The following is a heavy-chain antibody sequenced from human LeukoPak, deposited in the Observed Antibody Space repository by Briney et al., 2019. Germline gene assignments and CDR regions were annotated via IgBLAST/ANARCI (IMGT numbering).Heavy chain of an antibody. D-gene: IGHD2-21*01. V-gene: IGHV1-3*03. J-gene: IGHJ5*02. CDR3: ARGREFDYWFDP. CDR2: INAGNGNK. Sequence: ASVKVSCKASGYTFTSYAMHWVRQAPGQRLEWMGWINAGNGNKKYSQEFQGRVTITRDTSASTAYMELSSLRSEDMAVYYCARGREFDYWFDPWGQGTLVTVSS. CDR1: GYTFTSYA.